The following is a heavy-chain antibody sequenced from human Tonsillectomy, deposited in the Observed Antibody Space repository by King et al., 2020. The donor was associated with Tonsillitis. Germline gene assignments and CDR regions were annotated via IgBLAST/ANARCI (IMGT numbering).Heavy chain of an antibody. J-gene: IGHJ2*01. Sequence: VQLQQWGAGLLKPSETLSLTCAVYGGSFSGYYWSWIRQPPGKGLEWIGEINHSGSTNYNPSLKSRVTISVDTSKNQFSLKLSSVTAADTAVYYCARGIAAGIAAARSQGGYFDLWGRGTLVTVSS. CDR2: INHSGST. CDR1: GGSFSGYY. CDR3: ARGIAAGIAAARSQGGYFDL. D-gene: IGHD6-13*01. V-gene: IGHV4-34*01.